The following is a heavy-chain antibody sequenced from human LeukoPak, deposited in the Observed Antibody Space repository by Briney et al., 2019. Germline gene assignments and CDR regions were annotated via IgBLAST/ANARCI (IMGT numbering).Heavy chain of an antibody. CDR2: IKSKTAGVTI. J-gene: IGHJ4*02. D-gene: IGHD1-26*01. CDR1: GFTFSNAW. CDR3: TTGESMVGSTIHIRWAD. V-gene: IGHV3-15*01. Sequence: GGSLRLSCAASGFTFSNAWMTWVRQAPGKGLEWVGRIKSKTAGVTIDYAAPVKGRFTISRDDSKNTLYLQMSSLKTEDTAVYYCTTGESMVGSTIHIRWADWGQGTLVTVSS.